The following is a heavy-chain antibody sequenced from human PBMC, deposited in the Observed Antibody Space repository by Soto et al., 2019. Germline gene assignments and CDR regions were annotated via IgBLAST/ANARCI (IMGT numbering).Heavy chain of an antibody. D-gene: IGHD2-15*01. CDR3: AHRGYCSGGSCLESNWFDP. CDR2: IYWDDDK. J-gene: IGHJ5*02. V-gene: IGHV2-5*02. CDR1: GFSLSTSGVG. Sequence: ESGPTLVNPTQTLTLTCTFSGFSLSTSGVGVGWIRQPPGKALEWLALIYWDDDKRYSPSLKSRLTITKDTSKNQVVLTMTNMDPVDTATYYCAHRGYCSGGSCLESNWFDPWGQGTLVTVSS.